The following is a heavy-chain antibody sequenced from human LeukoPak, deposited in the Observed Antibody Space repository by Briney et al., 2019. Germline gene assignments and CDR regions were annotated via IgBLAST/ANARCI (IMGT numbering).Heavy chain of an antibody. CDR1: GVSISSSNW. CDR3: ARVYGYSSGWITG. V-gene: IGHV4-4*02. J-gene: IGHJ4*02. D-gene: IGHD6-19*01. Sequence: SGTLSLTCAVSGVSISSSNWWSWVRQPPGKGLAWIGEIYHSGSTNYDPSLKSRVTISVDKSKNQFSLKLSSVTAADTAVYYCARVYGYSSGWITGWGQGTLVTVSS. CDR2: IYHSGST.